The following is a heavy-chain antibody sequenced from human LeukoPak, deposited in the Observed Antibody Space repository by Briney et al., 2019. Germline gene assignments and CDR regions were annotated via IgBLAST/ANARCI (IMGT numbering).Heavy chain of an antibody. CDR2: INSDGSST. CDR3: ARDFHCSSTSCLTDGFDY. D-gene: IGHD2-2*01. J-gene: IGHJ4*02. CDR1: GFTFSSYW. V-gene: IGHV3-74*01. Sequence: GGSLRLSCAASGFTFSSYWMHWVRQAPGKGLVWVSRINSDGSSTSYADSVKGRFTISRDNAMNTLYLQMNSLRAEDTAVYYCARDFHCSSTSCLTDGFDYWGQGTLVTVSS.